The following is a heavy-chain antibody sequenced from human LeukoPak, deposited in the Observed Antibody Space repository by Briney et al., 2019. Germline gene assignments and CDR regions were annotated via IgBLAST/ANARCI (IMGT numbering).Heavy chain of an antibody. CDR3: ARDLPDSPERGSYYYYYYMDV. CDR2: IYYSGST. CDR1: GDSISSYY. Sequence: SETLSLTCTVSGDSISSYYWSWIRQPPGKGLKWIGYIYYSGSTNYNPSLKSRVTISVGTSKNQFSLKLSSVTAADTAVYYCARDLPDSPERGSYYYYYYMDVWGKGTTVTISS. D-gene: IGHD1-26*01. V-gene: IGHV4-59*12. J-gene: IGHJ6*03.